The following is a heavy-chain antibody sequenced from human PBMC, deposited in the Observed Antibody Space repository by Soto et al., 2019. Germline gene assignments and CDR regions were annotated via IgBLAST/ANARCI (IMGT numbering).Heavy chain of an antibody. CDR2: MNPNSGNT. Sequence: XSVKVSGKASVYSFTSYDINWVRQATGQGLEWMGWMNPNSGNTGYAQKFQGRVTMTRNTSISTSYMELRSLRSDDTAVYYCARVPATVMERMDVWGQGTTVTVSS. CDR3: ARVPATVMERMDV. D-gene: IGHD5-18*01. J-gene: IGHJ6*02. CDR1: VYSFTSYD. V-gene: IGHV1-8*01.